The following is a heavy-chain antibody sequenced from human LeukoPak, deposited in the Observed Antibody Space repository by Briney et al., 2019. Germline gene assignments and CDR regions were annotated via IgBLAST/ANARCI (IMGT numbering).Heavy chain of an antibody. CDR3: VRDYVWGTENPDY. J-gene: IGHJ4*02. CDR1: GFTFNNFW. CDR2: IKNDGTEK. V-gene: IGHV3-7*01. D-gene: IGHD3-16*01. Sequence: GGSLRLSCAGSGFTFNNFWMSWFRQAPGGRLEWVGNIKNDGTEKYYLGSLRGRFTISRDNAKQSVFLQMHSLRAEDTAVYFCVRDYVWGTENPDYWGQGTRVTVSS.